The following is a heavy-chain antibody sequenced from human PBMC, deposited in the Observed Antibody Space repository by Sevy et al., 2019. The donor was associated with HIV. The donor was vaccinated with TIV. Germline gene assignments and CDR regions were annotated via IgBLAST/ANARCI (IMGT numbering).Heavy chain of an antibody. CDR1: GYKFSSYW. V-gene: IGHV5-51*01. J-gene: IGHJ4*02. CDR2: IYPDDSET. D-gene: IGHD3-22*01. Sequence: GESLKISCKGYGYKFSSYWIGWVRQMPGKGLEWMGIIYPDDSETRYRPTLEGQVTISADKSTSTAYLHWSSLRASDTAMYFCARRRYDTSGYPQYYFDLWGQGTLVTVSS. CDR3: ARRRYDTSGYPQYYFDL.